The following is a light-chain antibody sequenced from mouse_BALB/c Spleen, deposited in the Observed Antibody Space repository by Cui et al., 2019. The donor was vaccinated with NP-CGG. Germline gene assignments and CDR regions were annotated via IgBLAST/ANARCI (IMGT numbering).Light chain of an antibody. CDR3: ALWYSNHWV. J-gene: IGLJ1*01. V-gene: IGLV1*01. Sequence: AVVTHESELTTSPGETVTLTCLSRTGAVTTSNYANWVQEKPDHLFTVLIGGTNNQAPGVPARFSGSLIGDKAALTITGAQTEDEAIYFCALWYSNHWVFGGGTKLTVL. CDR1: TGAVTTSNY. CDR2: GTN.